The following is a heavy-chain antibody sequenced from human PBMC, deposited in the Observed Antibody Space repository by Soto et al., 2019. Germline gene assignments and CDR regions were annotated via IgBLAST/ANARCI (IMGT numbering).Heavy chain of an antibody. CDR1: GFTFSSYA. Sequence: EVQLLESGGGLVQPGGSLRLSCADSGFTFSSYAMSWVRQAPGKGLQWVSAISGSGGSTYYADSVKGRFTISRDNSKNTLDLQMNSLRAEDTAVYYCAKAGPTQYYYYYDMDVWGQGTTVTVSS. V-gene: IGHV3-23*01. J-gene: IGHJ6*02. CDR3: AKAGPTQYYYYYDMDV. CDR2: ISGSGGST.